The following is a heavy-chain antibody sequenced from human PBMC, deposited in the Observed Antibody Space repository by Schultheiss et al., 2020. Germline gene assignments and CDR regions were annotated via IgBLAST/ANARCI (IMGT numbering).Heavy chain of an antibody. CDR3: ARDFWSGKTSYGMDV. J-gene: IGHJ6*02. Sequence: GGSLRLSCAASGFTFSSYAMHWVRQAPGKGLEWVAVISYDGSNKYYADSVKGRFTISRDNSKNTLYLQMNSLRAEDTAVYYCARDFWSGKTSYGMDVWGQGTTVTVSS. V-gene: IGHV3-30*04. D-gene: IGHD3-3*01. CDR1: GFTFSSYA. CDR2: ISYDGSNK.